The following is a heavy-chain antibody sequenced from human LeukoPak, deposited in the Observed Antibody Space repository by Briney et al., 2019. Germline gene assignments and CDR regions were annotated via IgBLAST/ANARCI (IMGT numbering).Heavy chain of an antibody. CDR1: GYTFTSYG. D-gene: IGHD2-2*01. Sequence: ASVKVSCKASGYTFTSYGISWVRQAPGQGLEWMGWMSAYNGNTNYAQKLQGRVTMTTDTSTSTAYMELRSLRSDDTAVYYCARAEAYCSSTSCYLGDYWGQGTLVTVSS. V-gene: IGHV1-18*01. J-gene: IGHJ4*02. CDR2: MSAYNGNT. CDR3: ARAEAYCSSTSCYLGDY.